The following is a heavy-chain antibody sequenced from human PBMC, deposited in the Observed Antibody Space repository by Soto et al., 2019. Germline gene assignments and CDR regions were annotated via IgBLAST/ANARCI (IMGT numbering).Heavy chain of an antibody. CDR2: IYYSGST. J-gene: IGHJ4*02. D-gene: IGHD6-19*01. V-gene: IGHV4-31*03. CDR1: GGSISSGDYS. Sequence: SEPLSLPCTVSGGSISSGDYSWSWIRQHPGKGLEFIGYIYYSGSTYYTPSLKSRVTISIDTSKKQFSLKLSSVTAADTAVYYCARGNIPVDGKYFDXWGQGTLVTVSX. CDR3: ARGNIPVDGKYFDX.